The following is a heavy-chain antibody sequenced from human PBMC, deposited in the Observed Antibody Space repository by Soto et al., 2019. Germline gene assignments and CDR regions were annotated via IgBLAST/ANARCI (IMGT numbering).Heavy chain of an antibody. Sequence: SETLSLTCTVSGGSITSGGFYWSWIRQHPGDGLEWIGYVRNGGSTYYNPSLKSRLTISLDTSKNQFSLRLESVTATDTAVYFCARREAGPGSWFDPWGQGTLVTVSS. V-gene: IGHV4-31*03. CDR2: VRNGGST. D-gene: IGHD6-19*01. J-gene: IGHJ5*02. CDR3: ARREAGPGSWFDP. CDR1: GGSITSGGFY.